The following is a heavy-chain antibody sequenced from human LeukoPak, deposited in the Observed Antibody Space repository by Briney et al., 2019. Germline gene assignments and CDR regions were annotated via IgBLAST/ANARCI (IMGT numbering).Heavy chain of an antibody. V-gene: IGHV3-21*01. CDR2: ITSSGSYI. CDR3: ASYLSTSPDYYYYYYMDV. D-gene: IGHD2-2*01. CDR1: GFTFSNYA. Sequence: GGSLRLSCAASGFTFSNYAMNWVRQAPGKGLEWVSSITSSGSYIYYADSVKGRYTISRDNAKNSLYLQMNSLRTEDTAVYYGASYLSTSPDYYYYYYMDVWGKGTTVTVSS. J-gene: IGHJ6*03.